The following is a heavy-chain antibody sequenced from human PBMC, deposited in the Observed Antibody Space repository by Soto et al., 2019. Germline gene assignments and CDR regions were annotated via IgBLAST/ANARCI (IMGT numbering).Heavy chain of an antibody. CDR1: GGTFSSYA. CDR3: AKPLLPSKANGMDV. D-gene: IGHD2-15*01. CDR2: IIPIFGTT. Sequence: WASVKVSCKASGGTFSSYAISWVRQAPGQGLEWMGGIIPIFGTTNYAQKFQGRVTITADESTSTAYMELSSLRSEGTAVYYCAKPLLPSKANGMDVWGQGTTVTVSS. V-gene: IGHV1-69*13. J-gene: IGHJ6*02.